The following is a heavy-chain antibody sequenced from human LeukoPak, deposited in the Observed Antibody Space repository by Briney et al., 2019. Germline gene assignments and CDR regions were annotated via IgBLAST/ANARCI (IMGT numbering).Heavy chain of an antibody. J-gene: IGHJ4*02. CDR3: ARDSYSSSWSHYFDY. V-gene: IGHV3-53*01. D-gene: IGHD6-13*01. CDR1: GFTVSSNS. Sequence: GGSLRLSCAASGFTVSSNSMSWVRQAPGKGLEWVSVIYSGGSTYYADSVKGRFTISRDNSKNTLYLQLNNLRAEDTAVYYCARDSYSSSWSHYFDYWGQGTLDTVSA. CDR2: IYSGGST.